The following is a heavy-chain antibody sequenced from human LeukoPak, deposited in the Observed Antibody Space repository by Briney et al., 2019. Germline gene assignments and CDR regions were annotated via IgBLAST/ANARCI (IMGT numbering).Heavy chain of an antibody. Sequence: ASVKVSCKVSGYTLTELSMHWVRQAPGKGLEWMGGFDPEDGETIYAQKFQSRVTMTEDTSTDTAYMELSSLRSEDTAVYYGATLIHPNNHYYHSNSGLMYNWFDPWGQGTLVSVSS. J-gene: IGHJ5*02. D-gene: IGHD3-22*01. CDR1: GYTLTELS. CDR3: ATLIHPNNHYYHSNSGLMYNWFDP. V-gene: IGHV1-24*01. CDR2: FDPEDGET.